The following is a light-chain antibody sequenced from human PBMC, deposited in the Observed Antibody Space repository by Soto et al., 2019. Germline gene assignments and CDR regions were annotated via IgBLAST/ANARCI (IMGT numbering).Light chain of an antibody. CDR1: SSNIGSNT. CDR2: SNN. J-gene: IGLJ2*01. V-gene: IGLV1-44*01. CDR3: SAWYDSLSGVV. Sequence: QSVLTQPPSASGTPGQWVTISCSGSSSNIGSNTVNWYQQLQGTAPNILIYSNNQRPPGGPARCSASKTASSASLAISGLQSEDEADDYCSAWYDSLSGVVFGGGTKVTVL.